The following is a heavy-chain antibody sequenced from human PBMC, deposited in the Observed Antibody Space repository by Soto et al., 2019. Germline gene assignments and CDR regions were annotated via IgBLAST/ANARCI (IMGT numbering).Heavy chain of an antibody. CDR2: MNPNSGNT. CDR1: GYTFTSYD. CDR3: ARERSSGWYVAH. J-gene: IGHJ4*02. D-gene: IGHD6-19*01. Sequence: QVQLVQSGAEVKKPGASVKVSCKASGYTFTSYDINWVRQATGQGLEWMGWMNPNSGNTGYVQKFQGRVTMTRNTSISRAYMELSSLRSEDSAGYYCARERSSGWYVAHWGQGTLLTVSS. V-gene: IGHV1-8*01.